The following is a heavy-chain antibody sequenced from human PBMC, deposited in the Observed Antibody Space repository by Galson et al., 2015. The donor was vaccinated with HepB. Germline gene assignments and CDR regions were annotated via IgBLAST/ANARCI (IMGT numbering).Heavy chain of an antibody. J-gene: IGHJ5*02. Sequence: SLRLSCAASGFSFTNAWMSWVRQGPGKGLEWVGRIKSKTDGGTTDYAAPVKGRFSISRDDSKNMLFLQMNSLKTEDTGVYFCTHITSSCSGSSCYRWFDPWGQGALVTVSS. CDR2: IKSKTDGGTT. D-gene: IGHD2-15*01. V-gene: IGHV3-15*01. CDR1: GFSFTNAW. CDR3: THITSSCSGSSCYRWFDP.